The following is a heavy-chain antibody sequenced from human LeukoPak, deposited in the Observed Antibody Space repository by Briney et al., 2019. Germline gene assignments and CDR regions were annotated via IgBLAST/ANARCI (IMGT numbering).Heavy chain of an antibody. CDR3: ARATTTVTPYDAFDF. D-gene: IGHD4-17*01. Sequence: SETLSLTCTVSGGSIFSSNSYWGWIRQPPGKGLEWIGYIYYSGSTNYNPSLKSRVTISVDTSKNQFSLKLSSVAAADTAVYYCARATTTVTPYDAFDFWGQGTMVTVSS. J-gene: IGHJ3*01. CDR1: GGSIFSSNSY. V-gene: IGHV4-61*05. CDR2: IYYSGST.